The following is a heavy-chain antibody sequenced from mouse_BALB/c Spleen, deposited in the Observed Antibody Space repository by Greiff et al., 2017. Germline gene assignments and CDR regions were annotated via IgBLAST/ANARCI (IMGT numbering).Heavy chain of an antibody. D-gene: IGHD2-14*01. CDR3: ARDAGGYDGDAMDY. CDR1: GFTFSDFY. V-gene: IGHV7-1*02. CDR2: SRNKANDYTT. Sequence: EVKLMESGGGLVQPGGSLRLSCATSGFTFSDFYMEWVRQPPGKRLEWIAASRNKANDYTTEYSASVKGRFIVSRDTSQSILYLQMNALRAEDTAIYYCARDAGGYDGDAMDYWGQGTSVTVSS. J-gene: IGHJ4*01.